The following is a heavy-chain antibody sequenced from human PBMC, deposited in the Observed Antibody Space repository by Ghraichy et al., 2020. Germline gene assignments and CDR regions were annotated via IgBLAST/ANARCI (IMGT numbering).Heavy chain of an antibody. D-gene: IGHD1-26*01. CDR3: ARDIVGATPSYNLFFYYYYGMDV. V-gene: IGHV3-30*04. J-gene: IGHJ6*02. CDR2: ISYDGSNK. Sequence: GGSLRLSCAASGFTFTTYAMHWVLQAPGKGLEWVAVISYDGSNKYYADSVKGRFTISRDNSKNTLYLQMNSLRAEDTAVYYCARDIVGATPSYNLFFYYYYGMDVWGQGITV. CDR1: GFTFTTYA.